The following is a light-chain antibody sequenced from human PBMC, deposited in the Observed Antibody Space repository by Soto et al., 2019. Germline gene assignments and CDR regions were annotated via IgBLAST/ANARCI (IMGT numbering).Light chain of an antibody. V-gene: IGLV2-8*01. CDR2: GVN. J-gene: IGLJ1*01. Sequence: QCVLTQPASASGAPGQSVTISCTGTSSDVGGYNYVSWYQQHPGKAPQLVIYGVNKRASGVPDRFSGSKSGNTASLTVSGLQAEDEADYYCSSYAGSNILYVFGTGTKVTVL. CDR1: SSDVGGYNY. CDR3: SSYAGSNILYV.